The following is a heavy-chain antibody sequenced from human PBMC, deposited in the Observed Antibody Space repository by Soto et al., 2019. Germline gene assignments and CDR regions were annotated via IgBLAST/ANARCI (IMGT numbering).Heavy chain of an antibody. CDR2: IYYTGSN. CDR1: GYSISGGNHY. J-gene: IGHJ5*02. V-gene: IGHV4-30-4*01. CDR3: ARWTYNQGFDP. D-gene: IGHD1-1*01. Sequence: SETLSLTCTVSGYSISGGNHYWSWIRQSPGKGLEWIGYIYYTGSNYYSPSLRGRVSISIDTSKNQFSLNMTSVTAADTAVYYCARWTYNQGFDPWGQGTLVTVSS.